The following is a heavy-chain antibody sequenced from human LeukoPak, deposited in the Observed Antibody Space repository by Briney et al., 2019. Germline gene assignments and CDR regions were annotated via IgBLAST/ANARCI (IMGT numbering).Heavy chain of an antibody. J-gene: IGHJ4*02. V-gene: IGHV3-23*01. D-gene: IGHD1-26*01. CDR1: GLTFTSYS. CDR3: AKGGKWDVTPFDY. CDR2: ISGGGGST. Sequence: GGSLRLSCAASGLTFTSYSMNWVRQAPGKGLEWVSTISGGGGSTYYADSVKGRFTISRGNSKNTLYLQVNSLRAEDTAVYYCAKGGKWDVTPFDYWGQGTLVTVSS.